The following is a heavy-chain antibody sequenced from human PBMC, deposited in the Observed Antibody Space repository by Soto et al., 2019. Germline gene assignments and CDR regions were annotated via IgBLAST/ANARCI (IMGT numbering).Heavy chain of an antibody. CDR1: GYTFTSYY. CDR2: INPSGGST. Sequence: QVQLVQSGAEVKKPGASVKVSCKASGYTFTSYYMHWVRQAPGQGLEWMGIINPSGGSTSYAKKFTGRVTMTRDTSTSTVYMRLSSLRSEDTAVYYCARVQQRQGGFDPWGQGTLVTVSS. V-gene: IGHV1-46*01. D-gene: IGHD6-13*01. J-gene: IGHJ5*02. CDR3: ARVQQRQGGFDP.